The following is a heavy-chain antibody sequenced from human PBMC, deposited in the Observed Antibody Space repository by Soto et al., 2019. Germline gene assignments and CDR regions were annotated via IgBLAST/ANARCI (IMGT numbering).Heavy chain of an antibody. V-gene: IGHV3-7*05. D-gene: IGHD7-27*01. CDR2: VRPDGGEI. CDR1: GFTFSSFW. CDR3: ARPLNTWGSGDYGLDV. Sequence: GGSLRLSCAASGFTFSSFWMSWVRQAPGRGLEWVANVRPDGGEINYVDSVKGRFTISRNNAKHSAYLLMKNVRAEDTAVYYCARPLNTWGSGDYGLDVWGQGTTVTVSS. J-gene: IGHJ6*02.